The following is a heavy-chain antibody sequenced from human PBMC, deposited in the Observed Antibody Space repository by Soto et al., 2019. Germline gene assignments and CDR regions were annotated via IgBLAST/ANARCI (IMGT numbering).Heavy chain of an antibody. V-gene: IGHV4-59*08. CDR1: GGSISSYY. CDR2: IYYSGST. CDR3: ARRYGSCFDY. J-gene: IGHJ4*02. Sequence: QVQLQESGPGLVKPSETLSLTCTVSGGSISSYYWSWIRQPPGKGLKWIGYIYYSGSTNYNPSLKSRVTTSVDTSKNQFSLKLSSVTAADTVVYYGARRYGSCFDYWGQGTLVTVSS. D-gene: IGHD5-18*01.